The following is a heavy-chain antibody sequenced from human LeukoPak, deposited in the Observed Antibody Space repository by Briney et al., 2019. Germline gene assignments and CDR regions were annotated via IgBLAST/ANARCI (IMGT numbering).Heavy chain of an antibody. CDR3: ARDGEVPAAIEGFEAYGMDV. J-gene: IGHJ6*02. V-gene: IGHV3-23*01. Sequence: PGGSLRLSCTASGFTFRNYVMSWVRQAPGKGLEWVSSIRSSGDDTSSADSVKGRFTIFRDNSKSTLYLQMNSLRAEDTAVYYCARDGEVPAAIEGFEAYGMDVWGQGTTVTVSS. D-gene: IGHD2-2*01. CDR2: IRSSGDDT. CDR1: GFTFRNYV.